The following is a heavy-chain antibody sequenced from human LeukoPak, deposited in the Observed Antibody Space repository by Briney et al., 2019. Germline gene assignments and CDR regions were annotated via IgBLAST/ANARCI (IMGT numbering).Heavy chain of an antibody. Sequence: GGSLRLSCAASGFTFSSYAMHWVRQAPGKGLEWVAVISYDGSNKYYADSVKGRFTISRDNSKNTLYLQMNSLRAEDTAVYYCAREVGQPLPRGYFQHWGQGTLVTVSS. CDR1: GFTFSSYA. D-gene: IGHD6-13*01. V-gene: IGHV3-30-3*01. CDR3: AREVGQPLPRGYFQH. J-gene: IGHJ1*01. CDR2: ISYDGSNK.